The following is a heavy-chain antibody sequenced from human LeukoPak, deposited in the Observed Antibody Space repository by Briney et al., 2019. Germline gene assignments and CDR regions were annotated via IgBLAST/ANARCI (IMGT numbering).Heavy chain of an antibody. D-gene: IGHD6-6*01. CDR2: ISWNSGSI. J-gene: IGHJ6*02. CDR1: GFTFSSYA. Sequence: GGSLRLSCAASGFTFSSYAMHWVRQAPGKGLEWVSGISWNSGSIGYADSVKGRFTISRDNAKNSLYLQMNSLRAEDTALYYCAKSRRSSSSDYYYYYGMDVWGQGTTVTVSS. CDR3: AKSRRSSSSDYYYYYGMDV. V-gene: IGHV3-9*01.